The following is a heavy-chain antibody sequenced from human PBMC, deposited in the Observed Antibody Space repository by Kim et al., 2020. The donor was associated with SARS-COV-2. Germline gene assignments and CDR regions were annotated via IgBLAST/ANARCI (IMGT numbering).Heavy chain of an antibody. CDR3: AKTRMVAAYFDY. J-gene: IGHJ4*02. D-gene: IGHD5-12*01. V-gene: IGHV3-23*01. Sequence: YPESVKGRFTISGDNSKNTLDLQMNSLRAEDSAVYYCAKTRMVAAYFDYWGQGTLVTVSS.